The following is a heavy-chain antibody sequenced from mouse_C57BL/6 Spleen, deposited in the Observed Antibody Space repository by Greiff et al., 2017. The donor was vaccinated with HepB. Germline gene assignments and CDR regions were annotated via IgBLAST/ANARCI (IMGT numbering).Heavy chain of an antibody. CDR1: GFTFSSYA. J-gene: IGHJ3*01. Sequence: EVQRVESGGGLVKPGGSLKLSCAASGFTFSSYAMSWVRQTPEKRLEWVATISDGGSYTYYPDNVKGRFTISRDNAKNNLYLQMSHLKSEDTAMYYCAREGLRRGAWFAYWGQGTLVTVSA. D-gene: IGHD2-4*01. CDR3: AREGLRRGAWFAY. CDR2: ISDGGSYT. V-gene: IGHV5-4*01.